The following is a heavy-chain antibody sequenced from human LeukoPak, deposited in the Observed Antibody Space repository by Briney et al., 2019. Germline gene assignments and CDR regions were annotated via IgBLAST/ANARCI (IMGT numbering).Heavy chain of an antibody. Sequence: GGSLRLSCAASGFTFSAYGMHWVRQAPGKGLEWVAVIWYDGSDKHYADSVKGRFTISRDNSKNTLYLQMNSLRAEDTAVYYCARDRSLATNPYYFDYRGQGTLVTVSS. V-gene: IGHV3-33*01. CDR1: GFTFSAYG. CDR2: IWYDGSDK. CDR3: ARDRSLATNPYYFDY. D-gene: IGHD5-12*01. J-gene: IGHJ4*02.